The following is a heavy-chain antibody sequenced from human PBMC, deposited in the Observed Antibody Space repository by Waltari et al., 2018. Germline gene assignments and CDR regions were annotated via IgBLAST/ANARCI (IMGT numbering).Heavy chain of an antibody. V-gene: IGHV4-39*07. CDR2: IYYSGST. Sequence: QLQLQESGPGLVKPSETLSLTCTVSGGSISSSSYYWGWIRQPPGKGLEWIGSIYYSGSTYYNPSLKSRVTISVDTSKNQFSRKLSSVTAADTAVYYCAIQGDYRDAFDIWGQGTMVTVSS. CDR1: GGSISSSSYY. D-gene: IGHD4-17*01. J-gene: IGHJ3*02. CDR3: AIQGDYRDAFDI.